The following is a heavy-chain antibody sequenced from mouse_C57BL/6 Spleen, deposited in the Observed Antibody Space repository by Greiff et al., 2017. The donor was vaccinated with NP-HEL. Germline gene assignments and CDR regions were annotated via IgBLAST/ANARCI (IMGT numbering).Heavy chain of an antibody. D-gene: IGHD2-12*01. Sequence: VQLQQSVAELVRPGASVKLSCTASGFNFKNTYMHWVKQRPEQGLEWIGRIDPANGNTKYAPKFKGKATITADTSSSTAYLQLSSLTSEDTASYCWARGSLRLGYYYAMDYWGQGTSVTVSS. CDR2: IDPANGNT. J-gene: IGHJ4*01. V-gene: IGHV14-3*01. CDR1: GFNFKNTY. CDR3: ARGSLRLGYYYAMDY.